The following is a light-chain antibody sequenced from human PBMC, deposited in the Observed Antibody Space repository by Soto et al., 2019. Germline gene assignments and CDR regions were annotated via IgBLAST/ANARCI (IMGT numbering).Light chain of an antibody. Sequence: EVVLAQSPATLCLSPGESATLACRASQSVRSYLAWYQQKPGQAPRLLIYGASNRATGIPARFSGSGSGTDFTLTISSLEPEDFAVYYCQQRFNWQVTFGQGTRLETK. V-gene: IGKV3-11*01. CDR1: QSVRSY. J-gene: IGKJ5*01. CDR2: GAS. CDR3: QQRFNWQVT.